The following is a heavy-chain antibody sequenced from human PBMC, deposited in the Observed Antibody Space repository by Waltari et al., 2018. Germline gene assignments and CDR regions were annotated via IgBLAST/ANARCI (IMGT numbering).Heavy chain of an antibody. CDR3: ASQSIAAAVLTFDY. J-gene: IGHJ4*02. Sequence: QVQLVQSGAEVKKPGASVKVSCKASGYTFTSYAMHWVRQAPGQRLEWMGWINAGNGNTKYSQKFQGRVTITRDTAASTAYMELSSLRSEDTAVYYCASQSIAAAVLTFDYWGQGTLVTVSS. CDR2: INAGNGNT. CDR1: GYTFTSYA. V-gene: IGHV1-3*01. D-gene: IGHD6-13*01.